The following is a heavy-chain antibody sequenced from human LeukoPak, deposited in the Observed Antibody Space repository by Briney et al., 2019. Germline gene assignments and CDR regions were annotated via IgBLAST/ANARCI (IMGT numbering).Heavy chain of an antibody. CDR3: ARGGYYYDSRGSFDY. D-gene: IGHD3-22*01. Sequence: ASVKVSCKAPGYTFINYVINWVRQAPGQGLEWMGWITTDTGNPTYAQGFTGRFVFSLDTSVSTAYLQISSLKAEGTAVYYCARGGYYYDSRGSFDYWGQGTLVTVSS. CDR2: ITTDTGNP. CDR1: GYTFINYV. J-gene: IGHJ4*02. V-gene: IGHV7-4-1*02.